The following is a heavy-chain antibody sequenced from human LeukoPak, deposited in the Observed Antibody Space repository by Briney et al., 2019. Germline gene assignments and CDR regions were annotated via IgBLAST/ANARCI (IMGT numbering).Heavy chain of an antibody. CDR1: GFTFNNYV. CDR2: ISSSSSYI. Sequence: PGGSLRLSCEASGFTFNNYVMTWVRQAPGKGLEWVSSISSSSSYIYYAHSVKGRFTISRDNAKNSLFLQMNSLRADDTAVYYCAKVVTVAWSERRPGYYYMDVWGKGTTVTVSS. J-gene: IGHJ6*03. D-gene: IGHD6-19*01. CDR3: AKVVTVAWSERRPGYYYMDV. V-gene: IGHV3-21*01.